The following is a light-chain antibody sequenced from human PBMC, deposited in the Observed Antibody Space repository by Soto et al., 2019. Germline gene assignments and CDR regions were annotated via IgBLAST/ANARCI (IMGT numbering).Light chain of an antibody. V-gene: IGLV2-14*01. J-gene: IGLJ1*01. CDR2: DVS. Sequence: QSVLTQPASVSGSPGQSITISCTGTSGDVGGYNYVSWYQQHPGKAPKLMIYDVSNRPSGVSNRFSGSKSGNTASLTISGLQAEDEADYYCSSYTSSNTFVFGTGTKLTVL. CDR1: SGDVGGYNY. CDR3: SSYTSSNTFV.